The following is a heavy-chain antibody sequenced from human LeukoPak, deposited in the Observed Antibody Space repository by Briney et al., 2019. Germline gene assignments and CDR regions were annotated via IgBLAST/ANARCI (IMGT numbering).Heavy chain of an antibody. CDR1: GYTFTSYA. D-gene: IGHD2-2*02. J-gene: IGHJ6*02. Sequence: ASVKVSCKASGYTFTSYAMHWVRQAPGQRLEWMGWINAGNGNTKYSQKFQGRVTITRDTSASTAYMELSSLRSEDTAVYYCARDPVVPAAIENYGMDVWGQGTTVTVSS. V-gene: IGHV1-3*01. CDR2: INAGNGNT. CDR3: ARDPVVPAAIENYGMDV.